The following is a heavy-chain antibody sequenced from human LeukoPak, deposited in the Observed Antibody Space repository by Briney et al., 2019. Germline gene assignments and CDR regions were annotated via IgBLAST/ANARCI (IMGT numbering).Heavy chain of an antibody. V-gene: IGHV4-38-2*01. Sequence: SETLSLTCAVSGYSISSGYYWGWSRQPPGKGLEWIGSIYHSGSTYYNPSLKSRVTISVDTSKNQFSLKLSSVTAADTAVYYCARGDAFDIWGQGTMVTVSS. J-gene: IGHJ3*02. CDR1: GYSISSGYY. CDR2: IYHSGST. CDR3: ARGDAFDI.